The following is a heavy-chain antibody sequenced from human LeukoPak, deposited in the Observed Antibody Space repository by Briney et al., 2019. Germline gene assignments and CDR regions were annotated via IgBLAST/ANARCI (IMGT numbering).Heavy chain of an antibody. V-gene: IGHV3-23*01. CDR1: GFTFSSYA. J-gene: IGHJ5*02. CDR3: AKGADILTGYDNWFDP. D-gene: IGHD3-9*01. Sequence: GGSLRLSCAASGFTFSSYAMSWVRQAPGKGLEWVSAISGSGCSTYYADSVKGRFTISRDNSKNTLYLQMNSLRTQDTAVFYFAKGADILTGYDNWFDPWGQGTLVTVSS. CDR2: ISGSGCST.